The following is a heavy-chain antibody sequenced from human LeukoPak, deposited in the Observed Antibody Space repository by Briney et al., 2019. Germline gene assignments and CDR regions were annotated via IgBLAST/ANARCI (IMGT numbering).Heavy chain of an antibody. CDR3: AAYESSGYSGKYLQH. D-gene: IGHD3-22*01. V-gene: IGHV3-74*01. CDR1: GFTFSNYW. Sequence: GGSLRLSCAASGFTFSNYWMNWVRQAPGKGLVWVSRINSDGSTTSYADSVKGRFTISRDNAKDTLYLQMNSLRAEDTAVYYCAAYESSGYSGKYLQHWGQGTLVTVSS. CDR2: INSDGSTT. J-gene: IGHJ1*01.